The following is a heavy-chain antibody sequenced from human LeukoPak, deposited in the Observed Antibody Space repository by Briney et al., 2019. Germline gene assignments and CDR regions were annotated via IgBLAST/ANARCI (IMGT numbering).Heavy chain of an antibody. Sequence: GGSLRLSCAASGFIVSSNYMSWVRQAPGEGLEWVSVIWYDGSNKYYADSVKGRFTISRDNSKNTLYLQMNSLRAEDTAVYYCARDGSSSWYPSHFDYWGQGTLVTVSS. D-gene: IGHD6-13*01. CDR1: GFIVSSNY. CDR3: ARDGSSSWYPSHFDY. J-gene: IGHJ4*02. CDR2: IWYDGSNK. V-gene: IGHV3-33*08.